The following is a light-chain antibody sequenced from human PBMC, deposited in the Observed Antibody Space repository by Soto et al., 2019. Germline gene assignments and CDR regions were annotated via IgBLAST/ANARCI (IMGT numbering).Light chain of an antibody. CDR1: QSVLLSSTNKNY. J-gene: IGKJ2*02. CDR3: QQYSAPPRT. CDR2: WAS. V-gene: IGKV4-1*01. Sequence: DIVMTQSPDSLAVSLGERATIHCKSSQSVLLSSTNKNYLAWYQQKPRQPPKLLIYWASTRESGVPDRFSGSGSGTEFTLTITSLQAEDVAVYYCQQYSAPPRTFGQGTKLEIK.